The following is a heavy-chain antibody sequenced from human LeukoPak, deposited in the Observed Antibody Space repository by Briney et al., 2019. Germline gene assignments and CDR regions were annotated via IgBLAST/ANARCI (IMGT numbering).Heavy chain of an antibody. CDR3: ARAGGSSWADY. J-gene: IGHJ4*02. D-gene: IGHD6-13*01. CDR1: GFTSSSYA. Sequence: PGGSLRLSCAASGFTSSSYALNWVRQAPGKGLEWVANIRQDGSEKNCVDSVKGRFTISRDNAKNSLFLQMNNLRDEDTAVYYCARAGGSSWADYWGQGTLVTVSS. V-gene: IGHV3-7*01. CDR2: IRQDGSEK.